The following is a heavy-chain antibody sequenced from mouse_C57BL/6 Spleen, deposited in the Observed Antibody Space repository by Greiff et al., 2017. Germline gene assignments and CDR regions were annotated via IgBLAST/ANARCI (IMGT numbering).Heavy chain of an antibody. CDR3: ARKLTGTSWFAY. CDR1: GYAFSSSW. CDR2: IYPGDGDT. Sequence: QVQLQQSGPELVKPGASVKISCKASGYAFSSSWMNWVKQRPGKGLEWIGRIYPGDGDTNYNGKFKGKATLTADKSSSTAYMQLSSLTSEDSAVYFCARKLTGTSWFAYWGQGTLVTVSA. J-gene: IGHJ3*01. D-gene: IGHD4-1*01. V-gene: IGHV1-82*01.